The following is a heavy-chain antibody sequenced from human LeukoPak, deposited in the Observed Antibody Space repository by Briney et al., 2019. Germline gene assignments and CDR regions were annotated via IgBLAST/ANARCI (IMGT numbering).Heavy chain of an antibody. Sequence: GGSLRLSCAASGFYFYTYGMHWVRQAPGEWLEWVTAISKDGADKYYADSVKGRFTISRDNSKNTVYLQMNSLRPEDTAVYYCAKNDISGYYADFWGQGTLVIVSS. D-gene: IGHD3-22*01. CDR1: GFYFYTYG. CDR2: ISKDGADK. V-gene: IGHV3-30*18. J-gene: IGHJ4*02. CDR3: AKNDISGYYADF.